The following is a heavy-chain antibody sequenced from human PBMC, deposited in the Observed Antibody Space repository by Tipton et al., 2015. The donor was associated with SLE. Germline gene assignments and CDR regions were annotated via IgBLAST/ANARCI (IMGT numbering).Heavy chain of an antibody. Sequence: TLSLTCHVAGGRIRNSPYYWARIRHPRGKRLEWIGSVFDTGYTAYNPSLEGRMSISVDTSNNEFSLKLSSVTAADTAVYFCARQDLGRAATLTFDIWGLGTLVTVSS. CDR3: ARQDLGRAATLTFDI. V-gene: IGHV4-39*01. CDR2: VFDTGYT. CDR1: GGRIRNSPYY. D-gene: IGHD6-25*01. J-gene: IGHJ4*02.